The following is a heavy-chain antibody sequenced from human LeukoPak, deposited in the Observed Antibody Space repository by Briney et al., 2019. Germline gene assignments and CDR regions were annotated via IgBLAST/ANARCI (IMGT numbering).Heavy chain of an antibody. J-gene: IGHJ4*02. D-gene: IGHD4-11*01. Sequence: GGSLRLSCAASGFTFSDHYMDWVRQAPGKGLEWVGRSRNKPNSYTTEYAASVKGRFTISRDDSKNSVFLQMNSLKTEDTAVYYCARDDYNIYWGQGTPVTVSS. CDR1: GFTFSDHY. CDR3: ARDDYNIY. V-gene: IGHV3-72*01. CDR2: SRNKPNSYTT.